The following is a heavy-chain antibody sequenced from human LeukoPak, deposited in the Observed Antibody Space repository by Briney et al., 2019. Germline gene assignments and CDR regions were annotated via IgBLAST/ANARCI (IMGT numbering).Heavy chain of an antibody. D-gene: IGHD6-19*01. CDR2: IYSGGST. CDR1: GFTVTSNY. V-gene: IGHV3-53*01. Sequence: GGSLRLSCAASGFTVTSNYMSWVRQAPGKGPEWVSVIYSGGSTNYADSVKGRFTISTDNSKNMLYLQMNSLRAEDTAVYYCARDSPVSGVDYWGQGTLVTVSS. J-gene: IGHJ4*02. CDR3: ARDSPVSGVDY.